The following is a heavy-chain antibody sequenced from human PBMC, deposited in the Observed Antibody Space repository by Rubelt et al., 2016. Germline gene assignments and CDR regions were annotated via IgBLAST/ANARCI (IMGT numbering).Heavy chain of an antibody. J-gene: IGHJ4*02. CDR2: TWPDGSKK. CDR1: GFTFSSYA. V-gene: IGHV3-33*08. Sequence: VQLVESGGGLLQPGGSLRPSCAASGFTFSSYAMHWVRQAPGKGLQWVALTWPDGSKKHHAESVKGRFTITRDNSENTLFLQMNSLTAGDTALNYWENARGDCSSDYWGLRTIFTGSS. D-gene: IGHD2-21*02. CDR3: ENARGDCSSDY.